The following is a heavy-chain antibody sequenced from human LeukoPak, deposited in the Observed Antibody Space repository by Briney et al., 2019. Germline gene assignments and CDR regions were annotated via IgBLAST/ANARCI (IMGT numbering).Heavy chain of an antibody. CDR3: ARVGTMITLYYFDY. Sequence: GGSLRLSCAASGFVVRNNHMGWVRQAPGKGLEWVSLIYSGGDTSYADSVRGRFTISRDNAKNSLYLQMNSLRAEDTAVYYCARVGTMITLYYFDYWGQGTLVTVSS. J-gene: IGHJ4*02. CDR1: GFVVRNNH. D-gene: IGHD3-22*01. V-gene: IGHV3-66*01. CDR2: IYSGGDT.